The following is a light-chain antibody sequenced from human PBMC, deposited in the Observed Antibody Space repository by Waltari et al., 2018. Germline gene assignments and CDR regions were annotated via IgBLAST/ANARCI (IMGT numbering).Light chain of an antibody. V-gene: IGLV1-47*01. CDR3: AAWDDSLGSHVV. CDR2: RND. CDR1: SSNIGSNY. Sequence: QSGLTQPPSTSGTPGQRVTISCSGSSSNIGSNYVYWYQQVPGTAPQRLISRNDQRPSGVPYRVSGSKSGTSASLAISGLRSEDEADYYCAAWDDSLGSHVVFGGGTKLTVL. J-gene: IGLJ2*01.